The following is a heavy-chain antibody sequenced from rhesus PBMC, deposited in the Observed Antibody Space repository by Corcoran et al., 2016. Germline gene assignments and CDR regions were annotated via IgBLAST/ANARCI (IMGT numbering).Heavy chain of an antibody. D-gene: IGHD3-9*01. CDR1: GYSISSGYY. CDR2: ISGSSGST. J-gene: IGHJ4*01. V-gene: IGHV4-99*02. CDR3: AREYYEDDYGYYYPLDY. Sequence: QVQLQESGPGLVKPSETLSLTCAVSGYSISSGYYWGWIRQPPGKGLEFIGYISGSSGSTYYNPSIRSRVTISKDTSKNQFSLKLIAVTAADTAVYYCAREYYEDDYGYYYPLDYWGQGVLVTVSS.